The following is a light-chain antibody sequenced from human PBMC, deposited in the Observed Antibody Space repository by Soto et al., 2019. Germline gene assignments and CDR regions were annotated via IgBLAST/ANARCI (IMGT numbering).Light chain of an antibody. CDR3: QQYGSSPGT. CDR2: GAS. J-gene: IGKJ4*01. Sequence: EIGLAQSPGTLSLSPGERATLSCTSSQSVSSSYLAWYQQKPGQAPRLLIYGASSRATGIPDRFSGSGSGTDFTLTIGRLEPDDFAVYFCQQYGSSPGTFGGGTKVDIK. CDR1: QSVSSSY. V-gene: IGKV3-20*01.